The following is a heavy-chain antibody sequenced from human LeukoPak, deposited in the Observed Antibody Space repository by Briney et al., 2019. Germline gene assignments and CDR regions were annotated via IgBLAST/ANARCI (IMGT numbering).Heavy chain of an antibody. CDR1: GFTFSSYA. CDR3: AKVQEMGTILPPSQY. J-gene: IGHJ4*02. D-gene: IGHD5-24*01. Sequence: PGGSLRLSCAASGFTFSSYAMSWVRQAPGKGLEWVSAISGSGGTTFYADSVKGRFTISRDNSQNTLSLQVSSLRAADTAVYYCAKVQEMGTILPPSQYWGQGALVTVSS. V-gene: IGHV3-23*01. CDR2: ISGSGGTT.